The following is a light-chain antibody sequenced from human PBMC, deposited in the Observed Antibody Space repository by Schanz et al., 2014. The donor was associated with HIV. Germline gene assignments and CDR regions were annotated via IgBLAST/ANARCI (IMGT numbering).Light chain of an antibody. CDR1: QGISSW. Sequence: DIQMTQSPSSVSASVGDRVTITCRASQGISSWLAWYQQRPGKAPKLLIYAASSLQTGVPSRFSGSGFGTEFTLTISSLQPDDFATYYCQQYNEYPHTFGQGTKLEIK. CDR2: AAS. V-gene: IGKV1-12*01. CDR3: QQYNEYPHT. J-gene: IGKJ2*01.